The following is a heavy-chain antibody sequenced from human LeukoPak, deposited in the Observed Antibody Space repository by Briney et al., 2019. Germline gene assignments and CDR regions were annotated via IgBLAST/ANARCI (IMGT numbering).Heavy chain of an antibody. CDR3: ARHGAGGYHFYYYGMDV. D-gene: IGHD4/OR15-4a*01. Sequence: PSETLSLTCSVSGDSISSSSYYWGWIRQPPGKGLEWIGYIYYSGTTNYNPSLKSRATISLDTSKNQFSLKLSSVTAADTAVYYCARHGAGGYHFYYYGMDVWGQGTTVTVSS. CDR2: IYYSGTT. CDR1: GDSISSSSYY. J-gene: IGHJ6*02. V-gene: IGHV4-61*05.